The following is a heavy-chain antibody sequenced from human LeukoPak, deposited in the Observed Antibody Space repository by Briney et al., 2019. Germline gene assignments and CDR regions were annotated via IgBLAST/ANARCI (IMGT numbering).Heavy chain of an antibody. Sequence: SETLSLTCAVYGGSFSGYYWSWIRQPPGKGLEWIGEINHSGSTNYNPSLKSRVTISVDTSKNQFSLKLSSVTAADTAVYYCARVRRITIFGVVTNKVFGFDPWGQGTLVTVSS. J-gene: IGHJ5*02. D-gene: IGHD3-3*01. V-gene: IGHV4-34*01. CDR1: GGSFSGYY. CDR2: INHSGST. CDR3: ARVRRITIFGVVTNKVFGFDP.